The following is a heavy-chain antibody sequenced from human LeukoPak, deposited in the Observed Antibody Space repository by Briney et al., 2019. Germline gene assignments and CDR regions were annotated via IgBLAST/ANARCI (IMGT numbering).Heavy chain of an antibody. CDR1: GLTFSSYG. Sequence: GGSLRLSCAASGLTFSSYGFHWVRQAPGKGLEWVAAISNDGSQTYYAESAKGRFTFSRDNSENTLYLQMNSLRAEDTAVYFCAKDYQRFDYWGQGALVTVSS. V-gene: IGHV3-30*18. J-gene: IGHJ4*02. D-gene: IGHD3-16*02. CDR2: ISNDGSQT. CDR3: AKDYQRFDY.